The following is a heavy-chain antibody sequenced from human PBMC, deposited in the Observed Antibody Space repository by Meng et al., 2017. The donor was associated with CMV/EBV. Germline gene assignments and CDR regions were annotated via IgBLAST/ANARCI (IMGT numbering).Heavy chain of an antibody. CDR2: IRYDGSNK. J-gene: IGHJ4*02. D-gene: IGHD6-6*01. CDR1: GFTFSSYG. V-gene: IGHV3-30*02. Sequence: GGSLRLSCAASGFTFSSYGMHWVRQAPGKGLEWVAFIRYDGSNKYHADSVKGRFTISRDNSKNTLYLQMNSLRAEDTAVYYCAKGGALIAARPQIDYWGQGTLVTVSS. CDR3: AKGGALIAARPQIDY.